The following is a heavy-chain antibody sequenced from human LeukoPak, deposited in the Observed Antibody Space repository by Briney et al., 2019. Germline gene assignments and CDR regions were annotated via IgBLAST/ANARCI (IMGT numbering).Heavy chain of an antibody. Sequence: SETLSLTCAVSGGSISSSNWWSWVRQPPGKGLEWIGEIYHSGSTNYNPSLKSRVTISVDKSKNQSSLKLSSVTAADTAVYYCARDAAYYDILTGYSPLGYWGQGTLVTVSS. J-gene: IGHJ4*02. CDR1: GGSISSSNW. CDR3: ARDAAYYDILTGYSPLGY. V-gene: IGHV4-4*02. CDR2: IYHSGST. D-gene: IGHD3-9*01.